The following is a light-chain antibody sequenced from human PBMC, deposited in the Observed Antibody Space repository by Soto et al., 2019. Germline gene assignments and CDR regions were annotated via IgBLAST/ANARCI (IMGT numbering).Light chain of an antibody. J-gene: IGLJ1*01. CDR1: SSDVGDYNY. V-gene: IGLV2-14*01. Sequence: QSALTQPASVSGSPGQSITISCTGTSSDVGDYNYVSWYQQHPGKAPKVMIYDVSNRPSGVSNRFSGSKSGNTASLTISGLQGEDEADYYCSSYTSSSTYVFGTGTKLTVL. CDR2: DVS. CDR3: SSYTSSSTYV.